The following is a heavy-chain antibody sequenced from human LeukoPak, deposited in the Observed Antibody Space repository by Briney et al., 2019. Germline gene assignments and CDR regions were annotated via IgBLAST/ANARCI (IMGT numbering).Heavy chain of an antibody. D-gene: IGHD3-22*01. V-gene: IGHV3-23*01. CDR2: TSGSGDGT. J-gene: IGHJ4*02. Sequence: TGGSLRLSCAASGFTFSSYAMSWVRQAPGKGLEWVSATSGSGDGTFYADSVKGQFTISRDNSKNTLYLQMNSLRAEDTAIYYCAKLRDFFDRSGQFDYWGQGTLVTVSS. CDR3: AKLRDFFDRSGQFDY. CDR1: GFTFSSYA.